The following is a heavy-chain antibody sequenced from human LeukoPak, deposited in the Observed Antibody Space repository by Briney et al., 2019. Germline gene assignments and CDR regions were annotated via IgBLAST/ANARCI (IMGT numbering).Heavy chain of an antibody. Sequence: PGGSLRPSCAASGFTFSSYGMHWVRQAPGKGLEWVAIIWYDGSNKYYADSVKGRFTISRDNSKNTLYLQVNSLRAEDTAVYYCARDGSFWRGYPYYYDYWGQGTLVTVSS. J-gene: IGHJ4*02. CDR1: GFTFSSYG. V-gene: IGHV3-33*01. CDR2: IWYDGSNK. D-gene: IGHD3-3*01. CDR3: ARDGSFWRGYPYYYDY.